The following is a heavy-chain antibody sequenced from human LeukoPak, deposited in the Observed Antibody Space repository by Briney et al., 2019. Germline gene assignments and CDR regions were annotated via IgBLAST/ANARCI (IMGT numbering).Heavy chain of an antibody. J-gene: IGHJ4*02. Sequence: GGSLRLSCAASGFTFSSYAMSWVRQAPGKGLEWVSTITGTGGSTYYADSVRGRFTISRDNSKNTLYLQMNSLRAEDTAVYYCAKLGNSNPLRLPFDYWGQGTLVTV. D-gene: IGHD4-23*01. CDR3: AKLGNSNPLRLPFDY. CDR1: GFTFSSYA. CDR2: ITGTGGST. V-gene: IGHV3-23*01.